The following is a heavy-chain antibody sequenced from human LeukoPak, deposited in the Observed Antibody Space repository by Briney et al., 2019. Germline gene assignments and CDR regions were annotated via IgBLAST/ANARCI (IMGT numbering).Heavy chain of an antibody. CDR1: GFTFSSYG. Sequence: GGSLRLSCAASGFTFSSYGMHWVRQAPGKGLEWVAFIRYDGNNKYYADSVKGRFTVSRDNSKNTLYLQMNSLRAEDTAVYYCAKDEDYGFVDYWGQGTLVTVSS. D-gene: IGHD4-17*01. CDR3: AKDEDYGFVDY. V-gene: IGHV3-30*02. J-gene: IGHJ4*02. CDR2: IRYDGNNK.